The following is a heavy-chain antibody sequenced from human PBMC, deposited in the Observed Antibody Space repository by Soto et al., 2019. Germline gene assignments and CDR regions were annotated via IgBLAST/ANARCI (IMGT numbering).Heavy chain of an antibody. CDR2: IYYSGNT. Sequence: SETLSLTCIDSGDSISSTNHYWGWIRQPPGKGLEWIGSIYYSGNTYYNPSLKSRVTISVDTSKKQISLKLSSVTATDTAVYFCARQPLVRGVLPDMDVWGQGTTVTVSS. CDR1: GDSISSTNHY. V-gene: IGHV4-39*01. J-gene: IGHJ6*02. D-gene: IGHD3-10*01. CDR3: ARQPLVRGVLPDMDV.